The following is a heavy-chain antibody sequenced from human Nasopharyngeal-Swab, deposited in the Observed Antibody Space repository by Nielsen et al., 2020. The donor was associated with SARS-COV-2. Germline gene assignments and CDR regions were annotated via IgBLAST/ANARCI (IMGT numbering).Heavy chain of an antibody. V-gene: IGHV4-31*02. CDR2: IYYSGST. Sequence: IRQPPGEGLEGIGNIYYSGSTYYNPPLKRRVTISVDTSKNQFSLKLSSVTAADTAVYYCARVFWGYCSSTSCSNYYYYYYMDVWGKGTTVTVSS. D-gene: IGHD2-2*01. CDR3: ARVFWGYCSSTSCSNYYYYYYMDV. J-gene: IGHJ6*03.